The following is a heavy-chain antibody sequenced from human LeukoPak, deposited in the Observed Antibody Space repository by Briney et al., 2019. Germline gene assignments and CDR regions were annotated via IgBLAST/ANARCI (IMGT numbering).Heavy chain of an antibody. Sequence: SSETLSLTCTVSGGSISSYYWGWIRQPAGKGLEWIGRIYTGGSTNYNPSLRSRLTMSVDTSKNHFSLKLSSVTAADTAVYYCARESSCCSTHNYYGMDVWGQGTTVTVSS. J-gene: IGHJ6*02. D-gene: IGHD2-15*01. CDR1: GGSISSYY. CDR3: ARESSCCSTHNYYGMDV. V-gene: IGHV4-4*07. CDR2: IYTGGST.